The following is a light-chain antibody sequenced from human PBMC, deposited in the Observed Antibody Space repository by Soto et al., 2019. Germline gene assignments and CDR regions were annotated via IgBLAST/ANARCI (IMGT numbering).Light chain of an antibody. CDR1: QNITNY. Sequence: IRMTQSPSSLSASIGDRVTITCQASQNITNYLSWYQQKPGKAPNLLIYPASRLARGVTSRFSGSGSGTDFTLTITSLQPEDLATYYCQQSYSLPPLTFGQGTRLEIK. CDR2: PAS. CDR3: QQSYSLPPLT. J-gene: IGKJ5*01. V-gene: IGKV1-33*01.